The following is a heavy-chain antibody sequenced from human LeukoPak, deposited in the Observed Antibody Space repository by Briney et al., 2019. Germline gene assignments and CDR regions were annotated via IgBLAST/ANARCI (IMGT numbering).Heavy chain of an antibody. CDR1: GGSISIYY. CDR2: IYYSGST. D-gene: IGHD1-26*01. J-gene: IGHJ4*02. CDR3: ARDTESGSYSY. V-gene: IGHV4-59*01. Sequence: PSETLSLTCTVSGGSISIYYWSWIRQPPGKGLEWIGYIYYSGSTNYNPSLKSRVTISVDTSKNQFSLKLSSVTAADTAVYYCARDTESGSYSYWGQGTLVTVSS.